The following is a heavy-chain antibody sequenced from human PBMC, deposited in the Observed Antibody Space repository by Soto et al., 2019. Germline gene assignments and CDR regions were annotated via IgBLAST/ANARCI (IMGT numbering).Heavy chain of an antibody. D-gene: IGHD2-2*02. CDR3: ARERCSSTSCYKGPFYYYGMDV. CDR2: ISAYNGNT. V-gene: IGHV1-18*01. J-gene: IGHJ6*02. CDR1: GYTFPTYG. Sequence: GVSVKISCKASGYTFPTYGIRWVREARGSGLEWMRWISAYNGNTNYAQKLQGRVTMTTDTSTSTAYMELRSLRSDDTAVYYCARERCSSTSCYKGPFYYYGMDVWGQGTTVTVSS.